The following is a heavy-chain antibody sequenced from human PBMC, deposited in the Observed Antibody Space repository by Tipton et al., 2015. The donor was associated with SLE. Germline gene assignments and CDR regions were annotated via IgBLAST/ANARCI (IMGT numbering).Heavy chain of an antibody. CDR1: GGSFSGYY. J-gene: IGHJ4*02. D-gene: IGHD4-17*01. CDR2: INHSGST. Sequence: TLSLPCAVYGGSFSGYYWSWIRQPPGKGLEWIGEINHSGSTNYNPSLKSRVTMSFDTSKNLFSLKLTSVTATDTAVYYCARVSTEGLHLDQWGQGTLVTVSS. V-gene: IGHV4-34*01. CDR3: ARVSTEGLHLDQ.